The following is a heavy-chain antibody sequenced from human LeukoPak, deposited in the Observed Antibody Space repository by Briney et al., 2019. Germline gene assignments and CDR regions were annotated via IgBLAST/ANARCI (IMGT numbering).Heavy chain of an antibody. CDR2: IYYSGST. CDR1: GGSISRYY. CDR3: ARGTYCGGDCWNWFDP. D-gene: IGHD2-21*02. Sequence: SESLSLTCTVSGGSISRYYWNWIRQPPGKGLEWIGYIYYSGSTNYNPSLRSRVTMSVDTSKNEFSLRLSSVTAADTAVYYCARGTYCGGDCWNWFDPWGQGTLVTVSS. J-gene: IGHJ5*02. V-gene: IGHV4-59*01.